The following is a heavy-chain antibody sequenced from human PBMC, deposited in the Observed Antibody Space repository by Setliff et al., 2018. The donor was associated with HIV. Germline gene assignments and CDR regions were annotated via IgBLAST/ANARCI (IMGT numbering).Heavy chain of an antibody. CDR2: IYFTGSN. V-gene: IGHV4-59*01. D-gene: IGHD4-17*01. CDR1: GGSISTYY. Sequence: PSETLSLTSTVYGGSISTYYWSWIRQPQGKVLEWIGSIYFTGSNDNNHSLKSRVTLSVDTSKHQFSLKLSSVTAADTAVYYCARVQMAYAAFEVWGQGTMVTVSS. J-gene: IGHJ3*01. CDR3: ARVQMAYAAFEV.